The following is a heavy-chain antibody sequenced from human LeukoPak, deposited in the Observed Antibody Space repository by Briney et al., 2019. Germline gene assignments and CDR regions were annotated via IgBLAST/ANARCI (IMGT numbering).Heavy chain of an antibody. V-gene: IGHV4-59*01. CDR1: GGSISSYF. D-gene: IGHD3-10*01. Sequence: SETLSLTCTVSGGSISSYFWSWIRQPPGKGLEWIGYIYYNGNTNYNPSLKSRVTISVDTSKNQFSLKLSSVTAADTAVYYCVRAQRGVTMVRDHFDYWGQGTLVTVSS. CDR2: IYYNGNT. CDR3: VRAQRGVTMVRDHFDY. J-gene: IGHJ4*02.